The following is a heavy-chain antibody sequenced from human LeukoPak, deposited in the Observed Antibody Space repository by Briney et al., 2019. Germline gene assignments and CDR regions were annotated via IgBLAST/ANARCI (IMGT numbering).Heavy chain of an antibody. V-gene: IGHV3-53*01. D-gene: IGHD3-22*01. J-gene: IGHJ4*02. CDR3: ARHYYYDSSGYWALY. CDR2: IYSGGST. CDR1: GFTVSSNY. Sequence: GGSLRLSCAAPGFTVSSNYMSWVRQAPGKGLEWVSVIYSGGSTYYADSVKGRFTISRDNSKNTLYLQMNSLRAEDTAVYYCARHYYYDSSGYWALYWGQGTLVTVSS.